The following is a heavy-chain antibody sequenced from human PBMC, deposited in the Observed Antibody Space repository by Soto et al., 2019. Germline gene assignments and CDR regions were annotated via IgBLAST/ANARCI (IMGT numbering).Heavy chain of an antibody. CDR1: GYTLTELS. CDR3: ATGRTIVGANGPLY. CDR2: FDPEDGET. V-gene: IGHV1-24*01. Sequence: ASVKVSCKVSGYTLTELSMHWVRQALGKGLEWMGGFDPEDGETIYAQKFQGRVAMTEDTSTDTAYMALTSLRSEDTAVYYCATGRTIVGANGPLYWGQGTLVTVFS. D-gene: IGHD1-26*01. J-gene: IGHJ4*02.